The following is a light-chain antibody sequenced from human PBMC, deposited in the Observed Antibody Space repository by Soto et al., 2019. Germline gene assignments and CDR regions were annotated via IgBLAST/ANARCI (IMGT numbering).Light chain of an antibody. Sequence: DIQMTQSPSSLSASIGERVTLTCRSSRTIGNYLNWYQQKPGRAPSLLIYAASSLGSGVSSRFRGSVSGTDFTLTISSLQPDDFATYYCQQSYSNPRTFGQGTKLEI. V-gene: IGKV1-39*01. CDR1: RTIGNY. CDR2: AAS. CDR3: QQSYSNPRT. J-gene: IGKJ2*01.